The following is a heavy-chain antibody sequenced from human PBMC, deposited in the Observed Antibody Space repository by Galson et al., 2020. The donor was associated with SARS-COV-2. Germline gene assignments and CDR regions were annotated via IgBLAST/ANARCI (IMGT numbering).Heavy chain of an antibody. CDR2: IYYRGST. V-gene: IGHV4-59*01. CDR1: CGSISSYY. D-gene: IGHD6-13*01. J-gene: IGHJ6*02. Sequence: SETLSLTCTVSCGSISSYYWSWIRQPPGKGLEWIGNIYYRGSTNYNPSLKSRVTISVDTSKNHFSLKLSSVTAADTAVYYCARERYSSRWDYYGMDVWGQGTTVTVSS. CDR3: ARERYSSRWDYYGMDV.